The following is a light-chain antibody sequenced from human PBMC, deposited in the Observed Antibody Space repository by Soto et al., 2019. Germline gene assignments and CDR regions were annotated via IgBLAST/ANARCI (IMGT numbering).Light chain of an antibody. CDR1: NIGSKN. V-gene: IGLV3-9*01. CDR3: QVWDSRTV. J-gene: IGLJ3*02. Sequence: SYELTQPLSVSVALGQTARITCGGNNIGSKNVHWYQQKPGQAPVLVIYRDSNRPSGIPERFSGSNSGNTATLTISRAQAGDEADYYCQVWDSRTVFGGGTKLTAL. CDR2: RDS.